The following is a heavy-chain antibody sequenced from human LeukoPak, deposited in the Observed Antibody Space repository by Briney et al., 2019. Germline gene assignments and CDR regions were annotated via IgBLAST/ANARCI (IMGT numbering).Heavy chain of an antibody. CDR1: GGTFSSYA. Sequence: SVKVSCKASGGTFSSYAISWVRQAPGQGLEWMGRIIPILGIANYAQKFQGRVTITADKSTSTAYMEMSRLRSEDTAVYYCARFCTNGVCYGPGFYYYGMDVWGQGTTVTVSS. V-gene: IGHV1-69*04. J-gene: IGHJ6*02. CDR2: IIPILGIA. D-gene: IGHD2-8*01. CDR3: ARFCTNGVCYGPGFYYYGMDV.